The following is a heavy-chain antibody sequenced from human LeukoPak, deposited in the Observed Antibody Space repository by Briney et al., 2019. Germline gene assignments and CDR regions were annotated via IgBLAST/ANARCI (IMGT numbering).Heavy chain of an antibody. J-gene: IGHJ4*02. D-gene: IGHD1-26*01. CDR1: GYTFTGYY. Sequence: GASVTVSCKASGYTFTGYYMHWVRQAPGQGLEWMGWINPNSGGTYYAQKFQGSVTMTRDTSISTAYMELSRLKSDDTAVYYCARGRRILVGDTNAGDYFDYWGQGTLVTVSS. V-gene: IGHV1-2*02. CDR2: INPNSGGT. CDR3: ARGRRILVGDTNAGDYFDY.